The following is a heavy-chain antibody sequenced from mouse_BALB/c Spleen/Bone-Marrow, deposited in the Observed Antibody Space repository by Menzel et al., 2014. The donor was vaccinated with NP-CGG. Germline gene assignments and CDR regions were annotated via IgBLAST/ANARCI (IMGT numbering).Heavy chain of an antibody. J-gene: IGHJ2*01. V-gene: IGHV1-63*02. CDR1: GYTFTNSW. CDR2: IYPGGGYT. CDR3: ARRGTGVDY. Sequence: VHLPQSGAELVRPGTSVKISCKASGYTFTNSWLGWVKQRPGHGLEWVGDIYPGGGYTNYNEKFKGKATLTADTSSSTAYMQLSSLTSEDSAVYFCARRGTGVDYWGQGTTLTVSS. D-gene: IGHD4-1*01.